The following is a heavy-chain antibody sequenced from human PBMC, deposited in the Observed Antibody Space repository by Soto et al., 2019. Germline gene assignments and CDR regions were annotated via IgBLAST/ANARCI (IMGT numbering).Heavy chain of an antibody. D-gene: IGHD2-21*01. CDR2: ISAYNGNT. CDR1: GYTFTSYG. Sequence: ASVKVSCKASGYTFTSYGISWVRQAPGQGVEWMGWISAYNGNTNYAQKLQGRVTMTTDTYTSTAYMELRSLRSDDTAVYYCSRSEDWAKYYYYGMDVWGQGTTVTVSS. CDR3: SRSEDWAKYYYYGMDV. V-gene: IGHV1-18*01. J-gene: IGHJ6*02.